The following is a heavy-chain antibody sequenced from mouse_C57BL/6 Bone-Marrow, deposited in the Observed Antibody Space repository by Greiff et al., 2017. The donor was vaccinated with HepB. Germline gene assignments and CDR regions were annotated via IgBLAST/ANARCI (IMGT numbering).Heavy chain of an antibody. J-gene: IGHJ3*01. D-gene: IGHD2-4*01. CDR3: SYYYYDTAWGAY. CDR2: IRLKSDNYAT. V-gene: IGHV6-3*01. CDR1: GFTFSNYW. Sequence: EVQLMESGGGLVQPGGSMKLSCVASGFTFSNYWMNWVRQSPEKGLEWVAQIRLKSDNYATHYAESVKGRFTISRDDSKSSVYLQMNNLRAEDTGIYYCSYYYYDTAWGAYWGQGTLVTVSA.